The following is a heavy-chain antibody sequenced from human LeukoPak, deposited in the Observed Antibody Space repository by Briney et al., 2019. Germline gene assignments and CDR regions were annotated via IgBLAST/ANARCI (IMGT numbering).Heavy chain of an antibody. D-gene: IGHD4-23*01. CDR1: GFTFSDHY. Sequence: GGSLRLSCEVPGFTFSDHYMSWIRQAPGKRLEWVSYISSGSTYTNYADSVEGRFTISRDNAKNSLYLQMNSLRAEDTAVYYCARGDYGGDYFDYWGQGTLVTVSS. CDR2: ISSGSTYT. CDR3: ARGDYGGDYFDY. V-gene: IGHV3-11*05. J-gene: IGHJ4*02.